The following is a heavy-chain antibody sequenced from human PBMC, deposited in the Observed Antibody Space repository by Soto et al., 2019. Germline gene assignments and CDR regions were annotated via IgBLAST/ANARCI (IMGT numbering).Heavy chain of an antibody. Sequence: QVQLVQSGAEVKKPGASVKVSCKASGYTFTSYAMHWVRQAPGQRLEWMGWINAGNGNTKYSQKFQGRVTITRDTSASTVSVERSSLRSEGMAGYYCARVERYCNAGSCYPALGYVDGCGKGSTVTVSS. CDR1: GYTFTSYA. CDR2: INAGNGNT. J-gene: IGHJ6*03. CDR3: ARVERYCNAGSCYPALGYVDG. V-gene: IGHV1-3*01. D-gene: IGHD2-15*01.